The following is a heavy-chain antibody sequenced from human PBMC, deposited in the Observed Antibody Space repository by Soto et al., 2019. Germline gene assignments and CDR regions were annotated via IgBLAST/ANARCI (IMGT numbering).Heavy chain of an antibody. CDR3: TRPRGSGYYLNTRDDAFDI. CDR2: IRSKANSYAT. J-gene: IGHJ3*02. D-gene: IGHD3-22*01. Sequence: VGSLRLSCSASGFTFSGSAMHWVRQASGKWLEWVGRIRSKANSYATAYAASVKGRFTISRDDSKNTAYLQMNSLKTEDTAVYYCTRPRGSGYYLNTRDDAFDIWGQGTMVTVSS. V-gene: IGHV3-73*01. CDR1: GFTFSGSA.